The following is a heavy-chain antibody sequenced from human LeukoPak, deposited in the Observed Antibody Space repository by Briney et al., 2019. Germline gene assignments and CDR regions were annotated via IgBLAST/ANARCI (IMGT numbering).Heavy chain of an antibody. V-gene: IGHV3-30*02. D-gene: IGHD6-19*01. J-gene: IGHJ6*02. CDR1: GFTFRSFG. Sequence: GGSLRLSCAVSGFTFRSFGMHWVRQAPGKGLEWVAFIRSDATNQYYIDSVKGRFAVSRDNSKNTLYLQMNSLRAEDTAVYYCARGTPSSSGWLYYGMDVWGQGTTVTVSS. CDR3: ARGTPSSSGWLYYGMDV. CDR2: IRSDATNQ.